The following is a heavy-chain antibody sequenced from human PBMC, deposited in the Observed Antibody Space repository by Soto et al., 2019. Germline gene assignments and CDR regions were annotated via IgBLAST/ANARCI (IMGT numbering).Heavy chain of an antibody. CDR3: AGEGVYYYDSSGYLFYAFDI. V-gene: IGHV1-18*04. Sequence: ASVKVSCKASGYTFTSYGISWVRQAPGQGLEWMGWISAYNGNTNYAQKLQGRVTMTTDTSTSTAYMELRSLRSDDTAVDYCAGEGVYYYDSSGYLFYAFDIWGQGTMVTVS. CDR1: GYTFTSYG. CDR2: ISAYNGNT. D-gene: IGHD3-22*01. J-gene: IGHJ3*02.